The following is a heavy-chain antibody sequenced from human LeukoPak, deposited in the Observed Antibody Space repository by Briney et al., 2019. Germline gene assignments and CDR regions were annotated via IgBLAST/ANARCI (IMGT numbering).Heavy chain of an antibody. CDR3: ARVRDGYNLKQKLELDY. Sequence: GGTLRLSCAASGFTFSSYGMSWVRQAPGKGLEWVSAISGSGGSTYYADSVKGRFTISRDNAKNSLYLQMNSLRAEDTAVYYCARVRDGYNLKQKLELDYWGQGTLVTVSS. J-gene: IGHJ4*02. CDR2: ISGSGGST. D-gene: IGHD5-24*01. V-gene: IGHV3-23*01. CDR1: GFTFSSYG.